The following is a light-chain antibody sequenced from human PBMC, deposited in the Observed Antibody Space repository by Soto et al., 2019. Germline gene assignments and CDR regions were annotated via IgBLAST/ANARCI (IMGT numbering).Light chain of an antibody. CDR3: AAWDDSLNACYV. CDR2: SNN. Sequence: QSVLSQPPSASGTPGQRVTISCSGSGSNIGSNTVNWYQQLPGTAPKLLIYSNNQRPSGVPDRFSGSKSGTSASLAITGLQSEDEADYYCAAWDDSLNACYVFGTGTKVTVL. CDR1: GSNIGSNT. V-gene: IGLV1-44*01. J-gene: IGLJ1*01.